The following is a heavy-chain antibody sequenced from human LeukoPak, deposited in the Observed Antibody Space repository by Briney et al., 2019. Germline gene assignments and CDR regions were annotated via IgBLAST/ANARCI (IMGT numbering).Heavy chain of an antibody. CDR2: INPNRGGT. V-gene: IGHV1-2*02. Sequence: ASVKVSCKASGYTFTGYYMHWVRQAPGQGLEWMGWINPNRGGTNYAQKFQGRVTMTRDTSISTAYMELSRLRSDDTAVYYCARVVNYYYGMDVWGQGTTVTVSS. CDR1: GYTFTGYY. D-gene: IGHD2-2*01. CDR3: ARVVNYYYGMDV. J-gene: IGHJ6*02.